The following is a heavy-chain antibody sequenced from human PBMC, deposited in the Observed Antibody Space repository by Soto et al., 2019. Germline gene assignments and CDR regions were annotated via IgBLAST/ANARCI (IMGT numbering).Heavy chain of an antibody. CDR3: ARASSYYYDSSGYYDY. V-gene: IGHV4-59*01. CDR2: IYYSGST. CDR1: GGSISSYY. J-gene: IGHJ4*02. D-gene: IGHD3-22*01. Sequence: PSETLSLTCTVSGGSISSYYWSWIRQPPGKGLEWIGYIYYSGSTNYNSSLKSRVTISVDTSKNQFSLKLSSVTAADTAVYYCARASSYYYDSSGYYDYWGQGTLVTVSS.